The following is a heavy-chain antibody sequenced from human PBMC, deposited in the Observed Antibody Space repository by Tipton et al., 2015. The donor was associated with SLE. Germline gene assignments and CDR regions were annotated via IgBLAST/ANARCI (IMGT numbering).Heavy chain of an antibody. V-gene: IGHV3-21*06. D-gene: IGHD6-19*01. CDR2: ISRDSRYI. Sequence: GSLRLSCAASGFTLSDYSMDWVRQAPGKGLEWVSSISRDSRYIYYADSVKGRFTVSRDNAKNSLYLQMNSLRAEDTALYYCVQEVSVTGTPRLDYWGQGTLVTVSS. CDR1: GFTLSDYS. J-gene: IGHJ4*02. CDR3: VQEVSVTGTPRLDY.